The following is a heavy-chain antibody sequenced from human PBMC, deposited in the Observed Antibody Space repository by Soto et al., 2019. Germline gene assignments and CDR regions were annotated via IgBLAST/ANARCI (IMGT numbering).Heavy chain of an antibody. CDR2: IKSKGHGGTT. CDR1: GFAFSNAW. Sequence: EVQLVESGGGLVKPGGSLRLSCAASGFAFSNAWINWVRQAPGKGLEWVGRIKSKGHGGTTDFAAPVRGRFAISRDDSRNLVYMQMNSLNTEDTAVYYCTTDSYTSVIVVRFDYWGHGTLVTVSS. CDR3: TTDSYTSVIVVRFDY. J-gene: IGHJ4*01. V-gene: IGHV3-15*07. D-gene: IGHD3-22*01.